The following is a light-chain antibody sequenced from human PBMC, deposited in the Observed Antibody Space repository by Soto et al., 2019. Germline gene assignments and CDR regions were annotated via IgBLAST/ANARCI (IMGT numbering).Light chain of an antibody. J-gene: IGLJ1*01. CDR2: DDN. V-gene: IGLV1-51*01. CDR3: ELWDSRPSASV. Sequence: QSVLTQAPSVSAAPGQKVTISCAGSSANIGGNSVSWYQQLPGTAPKLLIYDDNKRPSGIPDRFSGSKSGTSATLGITGFQTGHESNYYCELWDSRPSASVFAPG. CDR1: SANIGGNS.